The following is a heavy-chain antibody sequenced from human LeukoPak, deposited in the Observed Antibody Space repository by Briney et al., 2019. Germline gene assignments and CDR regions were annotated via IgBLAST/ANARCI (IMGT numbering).Heavy chain of an antibody. Sequence: SETLSLTCTVSGGSISSSSYYWSWIRQPPGKGLEWIGYIYYSESTNYNPSLKSRVTISVDTSKNQFSLKLSSVTAADTAVYYCARPYQLPGSWYFDLWGRGTLVTVSS. CDR2: IYYSEST. D-gene: IGHD2-2*01. J-gene: IGHJ2*01. CDR1: GGSISSSSYY. CDR3: ARPYQLPGSWYFDL. V-gene: IGHV4-61*01.